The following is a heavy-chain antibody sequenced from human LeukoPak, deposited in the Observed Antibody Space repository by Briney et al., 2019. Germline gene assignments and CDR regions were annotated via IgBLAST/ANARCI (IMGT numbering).Heavy chain of an antibody. Sequence: GGSLRLSCAASGFSSSNSDMNWVRQAPGKGLEWVASMTSGSTYIYYPDSMKGRFTISRDNGKNLLYLQMNSLRAEDTAVYYCARTYYGSSRSYFDSWGQGALVTVSS. V-gene: IGHV3-21*01. CDR2: MTSGSTYI. CDR1: GFSSSNSD. D-gene: IGHD3-10*01. J-gene: IGHJ4*02. CDR3: ARTYYGSSRSYFDS.